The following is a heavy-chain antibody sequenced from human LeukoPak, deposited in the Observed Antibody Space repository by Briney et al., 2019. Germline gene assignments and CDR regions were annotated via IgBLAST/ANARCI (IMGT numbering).Heavy chain of an antibody. J-gene: IGHJ4*02. CDR3: ARSPYIAAAGTSDY. Sequence: PSETLSLTCAVYGGSFSGYYWSWIRQPPGKGLEWIGEINHSGSTNYNPSLKSRVTISVDTSKNQFSLKLSSVTAADTAVYYCARSPYIAAAGTSDYWGQGTLVTVSS. V-gene: IGHV4-34*01. CDR1: GGSFSGYY. D-gene: IGHD6-13*01. CDR2: INHSGST.